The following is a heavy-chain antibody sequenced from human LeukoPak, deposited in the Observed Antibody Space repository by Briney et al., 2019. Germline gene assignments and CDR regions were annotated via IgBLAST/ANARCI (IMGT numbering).Heavy chain of an antibody. CDR3: AKDRGYSYGLNWYFDL. J-gene: IGHJ2*01. CDR2: ISWNSGSI. D-gene: IGHD5-18*01. V-gene: IGHV3-9*01. Sequence: GRSLRLSCAASGFTFDDYAMHWVRQAPGKGLEWVSGISWNSGSIGYADSVKGRFTISRDNAKNSLYLQMNSLRAEDTALYYCAKDRGYSYGLNWYFDLWGRGTLVTVSS. CDR1: GFTFDDYA.